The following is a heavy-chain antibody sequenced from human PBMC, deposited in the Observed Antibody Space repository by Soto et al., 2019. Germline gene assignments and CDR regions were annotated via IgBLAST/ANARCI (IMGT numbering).Heavy chain of an antibody. J-gene: IGHJ3*02. CDR1: GFTFDDYG. Sequence: GGSLRLSCAASGFTFDDYGMSWVRQAPGKGLEWVSGINWNGGSTGYADSVKGRFAISRDNAKNSLYLQMNSLRAEDTALYHCARDKPTYGDYSEFDIWGQGTMVTVSS. CDR3: ARDKPTYGDYSEFDI. D-gene: IGHD4-17*01. CDR2: INWNGGST. V-gene: IGHV3-20*01.